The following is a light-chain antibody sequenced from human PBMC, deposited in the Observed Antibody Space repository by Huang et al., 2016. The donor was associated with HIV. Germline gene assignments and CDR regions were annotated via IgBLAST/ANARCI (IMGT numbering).Light chain of an antibody. CDR1: RTVSTN. CDR2: GYA. V-gene: IGKV3-15*01. CDR3: HQYNNWLLS. Sequence: IVMTQSPATLSVSPGERVTLSCRATRTVSTNLAWYQQRPGQAPRLLIYGYATRAPGVPARFSGSGSGTDFSLTISSRQSEDFALYYCHQYNNWLLSFGGGTRVDI. J-gene: IGKJ4*01.